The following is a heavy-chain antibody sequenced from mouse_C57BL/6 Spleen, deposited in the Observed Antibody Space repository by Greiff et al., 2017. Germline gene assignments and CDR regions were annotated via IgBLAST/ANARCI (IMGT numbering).Heavy chain of an antibody. J-gene: IGHJ1*03. CDR2: IYIGNGYT. D-gene: IGHD1-1*01. CDR3: ARSGIFITTVVAGYFDV. Sequence: EVQLVESGAELVRPGSSVKMSCKTSGYTFTSYGINWVKQRPGQGLEWIGYIYIGNGYTEYNEKFKGKATLTLDTSSRTAYMQLSSLTSEYSAIFFCARSGIFITTVVAGYFDVWGTGTTVTVSS. CDR1: GYTFTSYG. V-gene: IGHV1-58*01.